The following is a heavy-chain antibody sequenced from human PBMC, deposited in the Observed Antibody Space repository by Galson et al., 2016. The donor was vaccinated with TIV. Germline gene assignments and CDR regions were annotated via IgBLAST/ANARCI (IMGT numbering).Heavy chain of an antibody. CDR2: INHRAIT. CDR3: ARYSNDEGDAYGFAY. Sequence: LSLTCAVYGGSLSGYYWSWIRQSPGKGLAWIGEINHRAITDYNPSLKSRVAISVDTSKNQFSRKVSSVTAADTAVYYCARYSNDEGDAYGFAYWGQGTLVTVSS. D-gene: IGHD1-1*01. CDR1: GGSLSGYY. V-gene: IGHV4-34*01. J-gene: IGHJ4*02.